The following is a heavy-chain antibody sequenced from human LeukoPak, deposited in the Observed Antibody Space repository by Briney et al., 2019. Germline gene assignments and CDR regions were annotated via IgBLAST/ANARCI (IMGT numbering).Heavy chain of an antibody. J-gene: IGHJ5*02. V-gene: IGHV3-30*04. CDR3: ARDGARKIKGEFDP. Sequence: GRSLRLSCAASGFTLSSYAMHWVRQAPGKGLEWVAVISYDGSNKYYADSVKGRFTISRDNSKSTLYLQMNSLRAEDTAVYYCARDGARKIKGEFDPWGQGTLVTVSS. D-gene: IGHD3-10*01. CDR2: ISYDGSNK. CDR1: GFTLSSYA.